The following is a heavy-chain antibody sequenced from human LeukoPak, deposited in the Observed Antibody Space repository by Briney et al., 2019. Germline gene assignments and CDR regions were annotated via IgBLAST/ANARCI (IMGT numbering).Heavy chain of an antibody. CDR2: IYYSGST. Sequence: SETLSLTCTVSGGSISSSSYYWGWIRQPPGKGLEWIGSIYYSGSTYYNPSLKSRVTISVDTSKNQFSLKLSSVTAADTAVYYCASPPPNHDFWSCFPAFDYWGQGALVTVSS. J-gene: IGHJ4*02. D-gene: IGHD3-3*01. CDR1: GGSISSSSYY. CDR3: ASPPPNHDFWSCFPAFDY. V-gene: IGHV4-39*01.